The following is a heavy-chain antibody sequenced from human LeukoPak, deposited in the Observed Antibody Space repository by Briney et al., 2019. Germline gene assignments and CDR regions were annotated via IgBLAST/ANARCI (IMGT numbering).Heavy chain of an antibody. CDR1: GYSFISYW. CDR3: ARQPIGSALDI. CDR2: IYPGDSDT. V-gene: IGHV5-51*01. Sequence: GESLKISCKGSGYSFISYWIGWVRQMPGKGLEWMGIIYPGDSDTRYTPSFQGQVTISADKSLTTAYLQWSSLKASDTAMYYCARQPIGSALDIWGQGTMVTVSS. D-gene: IGHD2-15*01. J-gene: IGHJ3*02.